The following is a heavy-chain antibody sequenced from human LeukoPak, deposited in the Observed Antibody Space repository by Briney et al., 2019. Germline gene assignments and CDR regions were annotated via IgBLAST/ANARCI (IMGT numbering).Heavy chain of an antibody. Sequence: SETLSLTCTVSGGSISSSSYYWGWIRQPPGKGLEWIGSIDYSGSTYYNPSLKSRVTISVDTSKNQFSLKLSSVTAADTAVYYCARQTGYSSSWSRNHAFDIWGQGTMVTVSS. CDR1: GGSISSSSYY. CDR2: IDYSGST. D-gene: IGHD6-13*01. J-gene: IGHJ3*02. CDR3: ARQTGYSSSWSRNHAFDI. V-gene: IGHV4-39*01.